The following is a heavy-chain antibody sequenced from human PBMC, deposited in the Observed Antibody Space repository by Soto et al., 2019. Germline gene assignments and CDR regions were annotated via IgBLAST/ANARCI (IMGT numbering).Heavy chain of an antibody. D-gene: IGHD4-4*01. J-gene: IGHJ4*02. Sequence: QVQLVESGGGLVKPGGSLRLSCAASGFTLSAYYMTWIRQAPGKGLEWVSYITGSGSTTYYVDSVKGRFTISRDNARNSLYLQMDSLRAEDTAVYYCARDYSNKGFGYWGQGTVVTVSS. CDR1: GFTLSAYY. CDR3: ARDYSNKGFGY. V-gene: IGHV3-11*01. CDR2: ITGSGSTT.